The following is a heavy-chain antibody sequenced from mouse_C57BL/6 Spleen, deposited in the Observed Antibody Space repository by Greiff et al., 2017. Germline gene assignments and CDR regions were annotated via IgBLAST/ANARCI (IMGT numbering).Heavy chain of an antibody. CDR2: INYDGSST. CDR1: GFTFSDYY. Sequence: VESEGGLVQPGSSMKLSCTASGFTFSDYYMAWVRQVPEKGLEWVANINYDGSSTYYLDSLKSRFIISRDNAKNILYLQMSSLKSEDTATYYCAREGGYGSGFDYWGQGTTLTVSS. V-gene: IGHV5-16*01. J-gene: IGHJ2*01. CDR3: AREGGYGSGFDY. D-gene: IGHD1-1*01.